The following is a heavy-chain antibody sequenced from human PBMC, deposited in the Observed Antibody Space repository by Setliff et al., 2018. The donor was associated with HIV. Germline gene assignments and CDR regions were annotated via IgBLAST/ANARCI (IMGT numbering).Heavy chain of an antibody. CDR1: GGSISSGSYY. D-gene: IGHD3-10*01. CDR3: ARAPFYYGSGSYQTFDY. V-gene: IGHV4-31*03. CDR2: IYYTGST. Sequence: SETLSLTCTVSGGSISSGSYYWSWIRQHPRKGLEWIGYIYYTGSTYYNPSLKSRVTISVDTSKNQFSLKLSSVTAADTAVYYCARAPFYYGSGSYQTFDYWGQGTLVTVSS. J-gene: IGHJ4*02.